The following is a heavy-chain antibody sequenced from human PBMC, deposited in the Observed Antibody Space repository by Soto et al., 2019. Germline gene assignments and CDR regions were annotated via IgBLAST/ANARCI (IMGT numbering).Heavy chain of an antibody. D-gene: IGHD1-26*01. CDR3: ARGMASIVATFGYLAV. V-gene: IGHV1-3*01. CDR1: GYTFTSYA. CDR2: INAGNGNT. Sequence: ASVKVSCKASGYTFTSYAVHWVRQAPGQRLEWMGWINAGNGNTKYSQKFQGRVTITSDTSASTAYMELSSLRSEDTAVYYCARGMASIVATFGYLAVWGKGTTVTVSS. J-gene: IGHJ6*04.